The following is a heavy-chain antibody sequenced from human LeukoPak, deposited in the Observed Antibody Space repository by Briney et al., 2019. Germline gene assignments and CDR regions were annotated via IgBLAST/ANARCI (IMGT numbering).Heavy chain of an antibody. V-gene: IGHV4-59*08. CDR3: ASTGYCIGGSCYSNYFDH. D-gene: IGHD2-15*01. CDR2: IYFSGST. Sequence: PSETLSLTCTVSGVTITSFYWSWIRQPPGKGLVWIGYIYFSGSTNYNPSLKSRVTVSLDTTKNQVSLKLSSVSAADTAVYYCASTGYCIGGSCYSNYFDHWGQGTLVTVSS. J-gene: IGHJ4*02. CDR1: GVTITSFY.